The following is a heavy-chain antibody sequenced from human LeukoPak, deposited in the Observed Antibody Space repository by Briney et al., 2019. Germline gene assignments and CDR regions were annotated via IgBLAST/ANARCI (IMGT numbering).Heavy chain of an antibody. V-gene: IGHV3-30-3*01. D-gene: IGHD4-17*01. CDR1: GFTFGDYA. CDR3: ARAGRADGDYHYFDY. CDR2: VSYDGTNE. Sequence: GGSLRLSCTASGFTFGDYAMSWFRQAPGKGLEWVAAVSYDGTNEYYAESVRGRLTISRDNSKNTLYLQMNSLRDVDTAIYFCARAGRADGDYHYFDYWGQGTLVTVSS. J-gene: IGHJ4*02.